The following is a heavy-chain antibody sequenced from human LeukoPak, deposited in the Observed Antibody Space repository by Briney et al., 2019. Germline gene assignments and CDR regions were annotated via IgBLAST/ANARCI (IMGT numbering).Heavy chain of an antibody. Sequence: SETLSLTCTVSGGSISSYYWSWIRQPAGKGLEWIGRIYTSGSTDYNPSLKSRVTISVDKSKNQFSLKLNSVTAADTAVYYCARRGSGWSFDYWGQGTLVTVSS. CDR1: GGSISSYY. CDR2: IYTSGST. V-gene: IGHV4-4*07. J-gene: IGHJ4*02. D-gene: IGHD6-19*01. CDR3: ARRGSGWSFDY.